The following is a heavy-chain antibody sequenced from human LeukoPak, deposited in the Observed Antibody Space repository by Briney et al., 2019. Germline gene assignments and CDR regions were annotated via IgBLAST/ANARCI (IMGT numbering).Heavy chain of an antibody. V-gene: IGHV4-34*01. CDR2: INHSGST. Sequence: PSETLSLTCAVYGGSFSGYYWSWIRQPPGKGLEWIGEINHSGSTNYNPSLKSRVTISVDTSKNQFSLKLSSVTAADTAVYYCARVSWARGWSIDYWGQGTLVTVSS. J-gene: IGHJ4*02. CDR1: GGSFSGYY. D-gene: IGHD6-19*01. CDR3: ARVSWARGWSIDY.